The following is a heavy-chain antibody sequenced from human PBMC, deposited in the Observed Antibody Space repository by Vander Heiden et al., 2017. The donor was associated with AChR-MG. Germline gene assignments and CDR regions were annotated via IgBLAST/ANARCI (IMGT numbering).Heavy chain of an antibody. V-gene: IGHV6-1*01. CDR1: GDSVSSKSAA. J-gene: IGHJ6*02. CDR2: TYYRSKWYN. Sequence: QVQLQQSGPGLVKPSQTLSLTCAISGDSVSSKSAAWHWIRPSPSRGLEWLGRTYYRSKWYNDYAVSVKSRITINPDTSKNQCSLQLNSVTPEDTAVYYGARGNYYYYYPMDVWGQGTTGTVSS. CDR3: ARGNYYYYYPMDV.